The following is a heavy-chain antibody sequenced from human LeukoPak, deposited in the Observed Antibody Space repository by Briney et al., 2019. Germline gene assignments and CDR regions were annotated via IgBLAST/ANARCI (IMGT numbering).Heavy chain of an antibody. Sequence: GRSPRPSCALSVLTVSSNYVSSGSEAPGKRLECVTVIYRGGSTYYADYVSGPFTISRDNSKNTLYLQMNSLRAEDTAVYYCARGADFWSAPYFDYWGQGTLVTVSS. CDR2: IYRGGST. CDR3: ARGADFWSAPYFDY. J-gene: IGHJ4*02. V-gene: IGHV3-53*05. CDR1: VLTVSSNY. D-gene: IGHD3-3*01.